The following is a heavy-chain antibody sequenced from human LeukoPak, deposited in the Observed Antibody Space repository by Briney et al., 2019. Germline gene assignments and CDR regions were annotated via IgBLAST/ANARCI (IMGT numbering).Heavy chain of an antibody. J-gene: IGHJ1*01. D-gene: IGHD6-19*01. CDR3: AKDQSAYNSAPARH. CDR1: GFTFSSYA. V-gene: IGHV3-23*01. CDR2: ISGSGGST. Sequence: GGSLRLSCAASGFTFSSYAMSWVRQAPGKGLEWVSAISGSGGSTYYADSVKGRFTISRDNSKNTLYLQMSSLRAEDTAVYYCAKDQSAYNSAPARHWGQGTLVTVST.